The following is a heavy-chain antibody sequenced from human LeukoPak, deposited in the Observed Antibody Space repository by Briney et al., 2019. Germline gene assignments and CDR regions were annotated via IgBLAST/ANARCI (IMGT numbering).Heavy chain of an antibody. CDR1: GGSISSYY. CDR3: ARCTSTSCYNFDY. CDR2: IYISGST. V-gene: IGHV4-4*07. Sequence: SETLSLTCTVSGGSISSYYWSWIRQPAGKDLEWIGRIYISGSTNYNPSLKSRVTISLDTSKNQFSLKLNFVTAADTAVYYCARCTSTSCYNFDYWGQGTLVTVSS. J-gene: IGHJ4*02. D-gene: IGHD2-2*02.